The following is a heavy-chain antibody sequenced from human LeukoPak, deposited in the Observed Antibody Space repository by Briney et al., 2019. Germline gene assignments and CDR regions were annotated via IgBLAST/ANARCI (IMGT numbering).Heavy chain of an antibody. Sequence: GGSLTLSCAASGFTFSSYAMHWVRQAPGKGLEWVAVISYDGSNKYYADSVKGRFTISRDNSKNTLYLQMNSLRAEDTAVYYCARNPRTSSYLDYWGQGTLVTVSS. J-gene: IGHJ4*02. D-gene: IGHD2-2*01. V-gene: IGHV3-30*04. CDR2: ISYDGSNK. CDR3: ARNPRTSSYLDY. CDR1: GFTFSSYA.